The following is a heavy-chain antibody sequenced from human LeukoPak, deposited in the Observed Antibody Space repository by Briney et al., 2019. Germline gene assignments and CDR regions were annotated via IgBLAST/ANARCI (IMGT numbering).Heavy chain of an antibody. J-gene: IGHJ6*02. CDR3: ARGLSSSWRYYYYGMDV. CDR2: ISSSSSYI. D-gene: IGHD6-13*01. V-gene: IGHV3-21*01. Sequence: GGSLRLSCAASGFTFSSYSMNWVRQAPGKGLEWVSSISSSSSYIYYADSVKGRFTISRDNAKNSLYLQMNSLRAEDTAVYYCARGLSSSWRYYYYGMDVWGQGTTVTVSS. CDR1: GFTFSSYS.